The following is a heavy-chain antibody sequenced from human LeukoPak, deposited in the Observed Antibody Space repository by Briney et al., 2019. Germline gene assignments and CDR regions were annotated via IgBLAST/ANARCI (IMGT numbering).Heavy chain of an antibody. CDR3: ARPRGTIFGVVITHFDY. CDR1: GFTFRNYW. Sequence: TGGSLRLSCAGSGFTFRNYWMSWVRQAPGKGLEWVANIKQDGSEKYYVDSVKGRFTISRDNAKNSLYLQMSSLRAEDTAVYYCARPRGTIFGVVITHFDYWGQGTLVTVSS. J-gene: IGHJ4*02. V-gene: IGHV3-7*03. D-gene: IGHD3-3*01. CDR2: IKQDGSEK.